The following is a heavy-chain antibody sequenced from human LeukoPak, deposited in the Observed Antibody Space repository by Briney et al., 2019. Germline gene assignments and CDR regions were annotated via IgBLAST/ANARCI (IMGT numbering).Heavy chain of an antibody. Sequence: GASVKVSCKASGGTFSSYAISWVRQAPGQGLEWMGGIIPIFGTANYAQKFQGRVTITADESTSTAYMELSSLRSEDTAVYYCARDREVRGNWFDPWGQGTLVTVSS. D-gene: IGHD3-10*01. V-gene: IGHV1-69*01. J-gene: IGHJ5*02. CDR3: ARDREVRGNWFDP. CDR1: GGTFSSYA. CDR2: IIPIFGTA.